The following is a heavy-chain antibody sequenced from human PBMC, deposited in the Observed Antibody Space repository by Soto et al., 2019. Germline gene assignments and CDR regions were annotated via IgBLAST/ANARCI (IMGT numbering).Heavy chain of an antibody. CDR2: IYYSGTT. Sequence: ASETLSLTCTVSGGSMNRNYWSWIRQPPGKGLEWIGYIYYSGTTNYNPSLKSRVTISVDTSKNQFSLRLSSVTAADTAIYYCARDANMDVWGQGTTVTVSS. J-gene: IGHJ6*02. CDR3: ARDANMDV. CDR1: GGSMNRNY. V-gene: IGHV4-59*01.